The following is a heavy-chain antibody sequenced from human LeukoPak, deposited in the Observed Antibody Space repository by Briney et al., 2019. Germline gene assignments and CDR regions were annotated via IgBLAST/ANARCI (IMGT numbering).Heavy chain of an antibody. CDR3: AKGEAYNNLDWFDP. CDR1: GFTFSSFA. D-gene: IGHD4-11*01. Sequence: GGSLRLSCAASGFTFSSFAMTWVRQAPGKGLEWVSSIIGTGVSTFYADSVKGRFTISRDNSKNTLYLQMNSLRAEDTAVYYCAKGEAYNNLDWFDPWGQGTLVTVSS. J-gene: IGHJ5*02. CDR2: IIGTGVST. V-gene: IGHV3-23*01.